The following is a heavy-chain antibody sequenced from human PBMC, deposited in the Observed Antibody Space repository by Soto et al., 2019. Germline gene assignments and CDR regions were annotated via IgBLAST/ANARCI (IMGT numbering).Heavy chain of an antibody. V-gene: IGHV4-39*01. Sequence: SETLSLTCTVSGDSIINNNYHWGWTRQPPGKALEWIWTVYSNGHTYHNLSLKSRLAMAGDTSKNQSSLSMISVTAADTAVYFCASLTHGRPGDSWGQGTLVTVSS. J-gene: IGHJ4*02. D-gene: IGHD2-15*01. CDR1: GDSIINNNYH. CDR2: VYSNGHT. CDR3: ASLTHGRPGDS.